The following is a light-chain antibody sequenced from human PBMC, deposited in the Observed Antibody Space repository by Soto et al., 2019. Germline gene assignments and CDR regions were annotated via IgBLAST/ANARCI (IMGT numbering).Light chain of an antibody. Sequence: QSVLTQPPSASGSPGQSVTISCTGTSSDVGAYKYVSWYQQYPGKAPKLMIYEVSKRPSGVPDRFSGSKSGNTASLTVSGLQAGDEADYYCTSYVGSNIWVFGGGTKLTV. CDR3: TSYVGSNIWV. CDR2: EVS. CDR1: SSDVGAYKY. V-gene: IGLV2-8*01. J-gene: IGLJ3*02.